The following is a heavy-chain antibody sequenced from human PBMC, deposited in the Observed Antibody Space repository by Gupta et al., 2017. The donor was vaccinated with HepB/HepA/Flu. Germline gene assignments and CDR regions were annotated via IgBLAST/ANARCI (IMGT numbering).Heavy chain of an antibody. V-gene: IGHV4-39*01. Sequence: QLQLQESGPGLVKPSETLSLTCTVSGGSISSSSYYWGWIRQPPGKGLEWIGSIYYSGSTYYNPSLKSRVTISVDTSKNQFSLKLSSVTAADTAVYYCASRVYCSSTSCYTHADAFDIWGQGTMVTVSS. CDR1: GGSISSSSYY. CDR3: ASRVYCSSTSCYTHADAFDI. D-gene: IGHD2-2*02. J-gene: IGHJ3*02. CDR2: IYYSGST.